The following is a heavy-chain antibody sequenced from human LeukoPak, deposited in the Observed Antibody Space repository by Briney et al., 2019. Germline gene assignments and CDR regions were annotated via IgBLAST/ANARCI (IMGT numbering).Heavy chain of an antibody. CDR2: IIPIFGTA. J-gene: IGHJ4*02. Sequence: ASVKVSCKASGYTFTSYGISWVRQAPGQGLEWMGGIIPIFGTANYAQKFQGRVTITADESTSTAYMELSSLRSEDTAVYYCARNGWSFGYWGQGTLVTVSS. D-gene: IGHD6-19*01. CDR1: GYTFTSYG. V-gene: IGHV1-69*13. CDR3: ARNGWSFGY.